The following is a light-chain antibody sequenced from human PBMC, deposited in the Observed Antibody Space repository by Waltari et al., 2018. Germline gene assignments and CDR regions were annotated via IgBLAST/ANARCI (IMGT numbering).Light chain of an antibody. CDR1: SGSIASNY. Sequence: NFMLTQPHSVSESPGKTVTISCSGSSGSIASNYVQWYQQRPGSAPNTVIYEAHQRPPGVPDRFSGSIDSSSNSASLTISGLKTEDEADYYCQSYDGTNWVFGGGTKLTVL. CDR2: EAH. CDR3: QSYDGTNWV. V-gene: IGLV6-57*02. J-gene: IGLJ3*02.